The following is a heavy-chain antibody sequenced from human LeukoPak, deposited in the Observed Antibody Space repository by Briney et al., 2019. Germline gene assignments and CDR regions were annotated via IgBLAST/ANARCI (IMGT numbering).Heavy chain of an antibody. CDR1: GYTFTSYY. J-gene: IGHJ4*02. D-gene: IGHD3-10*01. V-gene: IGHV1-46*01. CDR3: ARASGSYALDY. CDR2: INPSGGST. Sequence: ASVKVSCKESGYTFTSYYMHWVRQAPGQGLEWMGIINPSGGSTSYAQKFQGRVTMTRDMSTSTVYMELSSLRSEDTAVYYCARASGSYALDYWGQGTLVTVSS.